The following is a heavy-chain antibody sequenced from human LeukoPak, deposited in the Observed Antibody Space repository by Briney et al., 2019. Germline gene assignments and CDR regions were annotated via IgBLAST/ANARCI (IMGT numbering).Heavy chain of an antibody. CDR1: GGSISNFY. D-gene: IGHD3-22*01. V-gene: IGHV4-59*01. CDR2: IHNSGST. CDR3: ARSPYYDSSGINFDY. Sequence: SETLSLTCTVSGGSISNFYWSWIRQPPGKGLERIGYIHNSGSTKYNPSLKCRVTISVVTAKNQFSLKVSSVTAADTAVYYCARSPYYDSSGINFDYWGQGTLVTVSS. J-gene: IGHJ4*02.